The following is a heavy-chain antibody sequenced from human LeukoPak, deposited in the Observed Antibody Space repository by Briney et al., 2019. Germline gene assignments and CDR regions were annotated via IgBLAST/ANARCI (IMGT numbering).Heavy chain of an antibody. CDR1: GFMFNSYV. V-gene: IGHV3-21*01. CDR3: TRAFEGYCSSGRCPDFDY. D-gene: IGHD2-15*01. CDR2: ISSSSTYK. Sequence: GGSLRLSCAASGFMFNSYVMNWVRQAPGKGLAWVSSISSSSTYKNYADSGRGRFTISRDNAKGLLEVTMNRLRAEETAVYYCTRAFEGYCSSGRCPDFDYWGQGGLVTVSS. J-gene: IGHJ4*02.